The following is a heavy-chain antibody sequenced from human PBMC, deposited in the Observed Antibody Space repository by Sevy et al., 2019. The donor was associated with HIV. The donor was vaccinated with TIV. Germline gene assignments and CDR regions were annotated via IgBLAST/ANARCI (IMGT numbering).Heavy chain of an antibody. J-gene: IGHJ4*02. Sequence: GGSLRLSFAASGFTFSSYGMHWVRQAPGKGLEWVAVISYDGSNKYYADSVKGRFTSSRDNSKNTLYLQMNSLRAEDTAVYYCATSGGGCWYYFDYWGQVTQVTVSS. CDR2: ISYDGSNK. V-gene: IGHV3-30*03. D-gene: IGHD2-15*01. CDR1: GFTFSSYG. CDR3: ATSGGGCWYYFDY.